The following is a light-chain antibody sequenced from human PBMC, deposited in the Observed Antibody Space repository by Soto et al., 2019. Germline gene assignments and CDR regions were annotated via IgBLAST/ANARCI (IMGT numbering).Light chain of an antibody. CDR2: DAS. CDR3: QQYGPSLIT. V-gene: IGKV3-20*01. Sequence: NVLTQAPGTLSLFPGERATLSCRPSQGVAYALAWYQQKPGQAPRLLISDASSRAAGVPDRFSGSGSGTDFTLTISGLEPEDFAVYYCQQYGPSLITFGQGTRPEIK. CDR1: QGVAYA. J-gene: IGKJ5*01.